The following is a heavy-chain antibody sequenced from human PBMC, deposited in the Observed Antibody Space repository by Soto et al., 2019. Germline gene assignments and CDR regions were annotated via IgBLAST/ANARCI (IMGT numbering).Heavy chain of an antibody. CDR3: ARVTVTTPEYYYYGMDV. J-gene: IGHJ6*02. CDR1: GGTFSSYA. V-gene: IGHV1-69*13. D-gene: IGHD4-4*01. Sequence: ASVKVSCKASGGTFSSYAISWVRQAPGQGLEWMGGIIPIFGTANYAQKFQGRVTITADESTSTAYMELSSLRSEDTAVYYCARVTVTTPEYYYYGMDVWGQGTTVTVSS. CDR2: IIPIFGTA.